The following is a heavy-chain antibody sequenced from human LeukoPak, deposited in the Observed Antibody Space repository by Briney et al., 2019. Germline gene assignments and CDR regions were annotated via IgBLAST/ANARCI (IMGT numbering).Heavy chain of an antibody. D-gene: IGHD2-2*01. CDR1: GFTVSSNY. V-gene: IGHV3-53*01. CDR3: ARDWGYCSGTSCHVFDY. CDR2: IYDADST. Sequence: GGSLRLSCAASGFTVSSNYMSWVRQAPGKGLEWVSFIYDADSTYYADSVKGRFTISRDNSKNTLYLQMNGLRAEDTAVYYCARDWGYCSGTSCHVFDYWGQGTLVTVSS. J-gene: IGHJ4*02.